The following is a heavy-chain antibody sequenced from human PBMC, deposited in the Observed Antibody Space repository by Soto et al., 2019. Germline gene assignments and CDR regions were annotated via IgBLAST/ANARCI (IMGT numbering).Heavy chain of an antibody. CDR2: VYYRGRS. CDR3: VSQRTTVPTQAYFDY. CDR1: GGSVTNSSYY. V-gene: IGHV4-39*01. D-gene: IGHD4-17*01. Sequence: SETLSLTCTVSGGSVTNSSYYWGWIRQSPGKGLEWIGSVYYRGRSYSKSSAKSRVTISVDTSKNRFSLSLNSVTASDTAVYFCVSQRTTVPTQAYFDYWGPGALVTVSS. J-gene: IGHJ4*02.